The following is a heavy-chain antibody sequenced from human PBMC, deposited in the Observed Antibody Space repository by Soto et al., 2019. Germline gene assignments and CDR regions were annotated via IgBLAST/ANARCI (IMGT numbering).Heavy chain of an antibody. V-gene: IGHV3-23*01. CDR1: GITFSTYA. J-gene: IGHJ4*02. CDR2: ISGRGDET. Sequence: PGASLRLSCAASGITFSTYAMGWVRQAPGKGLEWVSTISGRGDETYYADSVKGRFTISRDNSKNTLYLQMNSLRAEDTAVYFCAKEYYYDSSFDYWGQGA. CDR3: AKEYYYDSSFDY. D-gene: IGHD3-22*01.